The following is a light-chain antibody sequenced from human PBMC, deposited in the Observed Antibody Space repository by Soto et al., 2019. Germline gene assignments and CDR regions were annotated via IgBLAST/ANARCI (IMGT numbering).Light chain of an antibody. J-gene: IGKJ2*01. CDR2: AAL. V-gene: IGKV1-39*01. CDR1: QNIRRY. CDR3: QQSFRSPLT. Sequence: DIQMTQSPSFLSASVGDTVTITCRSSQNIRRYLNWYQQRPGKAPKFLIYAALSLQSGVPARFRGSESGTEFNLTISSLEPEDFATYYCQQSFRSPLTFGWGTKLEIK.